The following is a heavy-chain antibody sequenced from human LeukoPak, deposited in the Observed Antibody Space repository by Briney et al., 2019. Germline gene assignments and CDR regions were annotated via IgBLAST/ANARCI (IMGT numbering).Heavy chain of an antibody. D-gene: IGHD3-22*01. Sequence: GSSVKVSCRASGYTFSGYFMHWVRQAPGQGLEWMGWIYPKNGGTNYAQKFQGRVNMTEDTSTDTAYMELSSLRSEDTAVYYCATGNDYYDSRGFDYWGQGTLVTVSS. J-gene: IGHJ4*02. CDR3: ATGNDYYDSRGFDY. CDR1: GYTFSGYF. CDR2: IYPKNGGT. V-gene: IGHV1-2*02.